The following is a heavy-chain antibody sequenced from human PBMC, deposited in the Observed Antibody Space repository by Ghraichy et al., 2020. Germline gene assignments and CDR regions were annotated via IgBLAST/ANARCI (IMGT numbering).Heavy chain of an antibody. CDR3: SREAGTGGNSYGSDA. Sequence: GGSLRLSCTASGFTFITHWMHWVRQAPGKGLVWVSHIDHDGTITTYADSVKGRFTISRDNAKNTLYLQMNSLRVEDTAVYYCSREAGTGGNSYGSDAWGQGTKVTVSS. D-gene: IGHD4-23*01. J-gene: IGHJ3*01. CDR2: IDHDGTIT. V-gene: IGHV3-74*01. CDR1: GFTFITHW.